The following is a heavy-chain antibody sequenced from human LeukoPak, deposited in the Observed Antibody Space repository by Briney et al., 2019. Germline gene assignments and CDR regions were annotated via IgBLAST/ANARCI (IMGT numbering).Heavy chain of an antibody. Sequence: GGSLRLSCAASGFTVSSYAMHWVRQAPGKGLEWVSVIYSGGSTYYADSVKGRFTISRDNSKNTLYLQMNSLRDEDTAVYFCARATTTRTRFDYWGQGTLVTVSS. CDR1: GFTVSSYA. V-gene: IGHV3-53*01. CDR2: IYSGGST. D-gene: IGHD4-17*01. CDR3: ARATTTRTRFDY. J-gene: IGHJ4*02.